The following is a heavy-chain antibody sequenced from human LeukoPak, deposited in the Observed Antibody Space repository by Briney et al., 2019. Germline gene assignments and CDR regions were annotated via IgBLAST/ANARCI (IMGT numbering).Heavy chain of an antibody. V-gene: IGHV4-59*01. CDR3: ARAAAGPFDY. J-gene: IGHJ4*02. CDR2: IYYSGST. CDR1: GGSISSYY. D-gene: IGHD6-13*01. Sequence: SETLSLTCTVSGGSISSYYWSWIRQPPGKGLEWGGYIYYSGSTNYNPSLKSRVTISVATSKNQFSLKLSSVTAADTAVYYCARAAAGPFDYWGQGTLVTVSS.